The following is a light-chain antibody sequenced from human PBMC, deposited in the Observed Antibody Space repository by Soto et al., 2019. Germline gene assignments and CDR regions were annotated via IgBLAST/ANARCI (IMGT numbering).Light chain of an antibody. J-gene: IGKJ1*01. CDR2: DSS. V-gene: IGKV3D-15*01. Sequence: EIRMTQSPSTLSVSPGDNATLSCRASQSVSSHVVWYQQKPGQAPRLLISDSSTLAPGLPASFSGSGSGTDFTLTISRLQSDDFAVYYCQQFGDWPSFGQGTKVEI. CDR1: QSVSSH. CDR3: QQFGDWPS.